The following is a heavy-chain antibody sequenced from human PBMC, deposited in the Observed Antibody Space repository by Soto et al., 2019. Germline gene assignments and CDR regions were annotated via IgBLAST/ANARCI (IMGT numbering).Heavy chain of an antibody. D-gene: IGHD6-19*01. CDR1: GFTVSGND. V-gene: IGHV3-11*01. Sequence: QLQLLESGGDLVKPGGSLRLSCAASGFTVSGNDLSWIRQAPGKGLEWVSSIGSSGRAIYYADSVKGRFTISRDNTKDSLYLHMLSLRAEDTAIYYCASHHSSGWLYFDSWGQGTLVTVSS. CDR2: IGSSGRAI. J-gene: IGHJ4*02. CDR3: ASHHSSGWLYFDS.